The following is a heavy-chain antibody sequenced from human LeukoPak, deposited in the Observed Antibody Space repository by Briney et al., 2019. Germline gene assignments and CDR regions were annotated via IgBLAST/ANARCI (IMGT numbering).Heavy chain of an antibody. Sequence: GGSLRLSCTASGFTFGDYAMSWVRQAPGKGLEWVGFIRSKACGGTTEYAAHGKGRFTISRDDYKSIAYLQMNSLRTEDTAVYYCTSSMAWGSSWYDYWGQGTLVTVSS. V-gene: IGHV3-49*04. CDR3: TSSMAWGSSWYDY. CDR1: GFTFGDYA. CDR2: IRSKACGGTT. D-gene: IGHD6-13*01. J-gene: IGHJ4*02.